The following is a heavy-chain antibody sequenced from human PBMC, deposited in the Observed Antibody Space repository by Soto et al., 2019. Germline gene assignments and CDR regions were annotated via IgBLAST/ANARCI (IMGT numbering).Heavy chain of an antibody. V-gene: IGHV1-69*01. D-gene: IGHD6-13*01. CDR3: ASSYGTSWYGDY. CDR2: IIPSSGTP. Sequence: VQLVQSGAEVKKPGSSVKVSCKASGGSFNNYAVTWVRQAPGQGLEWMGGIIPSSGTPNYAQRFQGRVTITADESTSTVSMELSSLRSEDTALYYCASSYGTSWYGDYWGQGTLVTVSS. CDR1: GGSFNNYA. J-gene: IGHJ4*02.